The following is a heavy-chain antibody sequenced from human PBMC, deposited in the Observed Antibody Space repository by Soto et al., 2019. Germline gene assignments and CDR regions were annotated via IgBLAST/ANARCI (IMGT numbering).Heavy chain of an antibody. CDR2: IYYSGST. D-gene: IGHD2-15*01. Sequence: SETLSLTCTVSGGSISSGDYYWSWIRQPPGKGLEWIGYIYYSGSTYYNPSLKSRVTISVDTSKNQFSLKLSSVTAADTAVYYCARDREAGCSGGSCSFFDYWGQGTLVTVSS. V-gene: IGHV4-30-4*01. J-gene: IGHJ4*02. CDR3: ARDREAGCSGGSCSFFDY. CDR1: GGSISSGDYY.